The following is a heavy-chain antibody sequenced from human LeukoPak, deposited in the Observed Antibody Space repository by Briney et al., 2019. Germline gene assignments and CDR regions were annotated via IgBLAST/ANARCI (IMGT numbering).Heavy chain of an antibody. CDR3: AKAGGNGYFTPFDY. CDR2: ISGSGGST. CDR1: GFTFGDYG. V-gene: IGHV3-23*01. D-gene: IGHD6-13*01. Sequence: GLVKPGQSLRLSCTASGFTFGDYGMSWVRQAPGKGLEWVSAISGSGGSTYYADSVKGRFTISRDNSKNTLYLQMNSLRAEDTAVYYCAKAGGNGYFTPFDYWGQGTLVTVSS. J-gene: IGHJ4*02.